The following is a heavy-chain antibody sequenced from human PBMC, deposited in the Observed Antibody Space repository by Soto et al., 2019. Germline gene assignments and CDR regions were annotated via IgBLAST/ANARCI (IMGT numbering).Heavy chain of an antibody. V-gene: IGHV4-59*01. CDR1: GGSISSYC. J-gene: IGHJ4*02. CDR3: ARLGYCSSTSCYVLILDY. Sequence: SETLSLTCTVSGGSISSYCWSWIRQPTGKGLEWIGYIYYSGSTNYNPSLKSRVTISVDTSKNQFALKLSSVTAADTAVYYCARLGYCSSTSCYVLILDYWGQGTLVTVSS. CDR2: IYYSGST. D-gene: IGHD2-2*01.